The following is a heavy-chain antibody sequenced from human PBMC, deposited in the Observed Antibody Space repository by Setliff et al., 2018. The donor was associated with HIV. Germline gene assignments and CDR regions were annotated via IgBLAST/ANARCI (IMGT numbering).Heavy chain of an antibody. CDR2: IYYSERTYYNSGST. J-gene: IGHJ4*02. V-gene: IGHV4-39*01. Sequence: PSETLSLTCTVSGGSISSSFYYWGWIRQPPGKGLEWIGSIYYSERTYYNSGSTYYNPSLKSRFTISGDTSKNQFSLKLSSVPAADTAVYYCARLRVVGGHAGGSQQFVDYWGQGTLVTVSS. D-gene: IGHD2-21*01. CDR1: GGSISSSFYY. CDR3: ARLRVVGGHAGGSQQFVDY.